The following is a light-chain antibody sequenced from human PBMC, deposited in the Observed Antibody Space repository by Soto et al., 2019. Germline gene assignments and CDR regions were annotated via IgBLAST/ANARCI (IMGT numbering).Light chain of an antibody. Sequence: QSVLTQPPSASGTPGQRVTLSCSGSSSNIGYNAVNWYQQLPGKAPKHLMHGNSQRPSWVPDRFSGSKSGTSASLAIIGLRTEDEADYYCSSWDDSLSGVVFGGGTKLTVL. CDR2: GNS. J-gene: IGLJ3*02. CDR3: SSWDDSLSGVV. V-gene: IGLV1-47*02. CDR1: SSNIGYNA.